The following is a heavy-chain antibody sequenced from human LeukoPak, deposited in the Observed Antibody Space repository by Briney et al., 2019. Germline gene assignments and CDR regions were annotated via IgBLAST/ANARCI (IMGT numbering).Heavy chain of an antibody. V-gene: IGHV3-23*01. D-gene: IGHD3-22*01. CDR3: AKASAMIVVVSKYFDY. Sequence: HPGGSLRLSCAASGFTFSSYAMSWVRQAPGKGLEWVSAISGSGGSTYYADSVKGRFTISRDNSKNTLYLQMNSLRAEDTAVYYCAKASAMIVVVSKYFDYWGQGTLVTVSS. CDR1: GFTFSSYA. J-gene: IGHJ4*02. CDR2: ISGSGGST.